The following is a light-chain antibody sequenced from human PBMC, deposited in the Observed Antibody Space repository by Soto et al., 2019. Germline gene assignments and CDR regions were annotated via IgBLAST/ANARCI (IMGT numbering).Light chain of an antibody. V-gene: IGKV1-5*03. Sequence: DIQMTQSPSTLSASVGDRVTITCRASQSISSWLAWYQQKPGKAPKLLIYKASSLESGVPSRFSGSGSGTEFPLTISSLQPDDFATYYCQQYNSYRRTCGQGTKVEIK. J-gene: IGKJ1*01. CDR1: QSISSW. CDR2: KAS. CDR3: QQYNSYRRT.